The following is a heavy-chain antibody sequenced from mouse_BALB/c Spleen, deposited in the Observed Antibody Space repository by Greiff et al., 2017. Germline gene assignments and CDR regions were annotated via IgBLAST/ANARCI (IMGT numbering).Heavy chain of an antibody. J-gene: IGHJ2*01. Sequence: VQLQQSGAELVRPGVSVKISCKGSGYTFTDYAMHWVKQSHAKSLEWIGVISTYYGDASYNQKFKGKATMTVDKSSSTAYMELARLTSEDSAIYYCARDGSYIDYWGQGTTLTVSS. CDR1: GYTFTDYA. CDR3: ARDGSYIDY. CDR2: ISTYYGDA. V-gene: IGHV1S137*01. D-gene: IGHD1-1*01.